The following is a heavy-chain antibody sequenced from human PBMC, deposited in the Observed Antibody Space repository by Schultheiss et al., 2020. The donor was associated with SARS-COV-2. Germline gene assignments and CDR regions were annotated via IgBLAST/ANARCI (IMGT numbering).Heavy chain of an antibody. CDR2: IYYSGST. CDR1: GGSISSSNW. V-gene: IGHV4-28*01. J-gene: IGHJ4*02. CDR3: AKYESGTMEDY. D-gene: IGHD1-7*01. Sequence: SETLSLTCAVSGGSISSSNWWSWIRQPPGKGLEWIGYIYYSGSTNYNPSLKSRVSMSVVSSKNQFSLRLTSVTAADTAMYYCAKYESGTMEDYWGQGILVTVSS.